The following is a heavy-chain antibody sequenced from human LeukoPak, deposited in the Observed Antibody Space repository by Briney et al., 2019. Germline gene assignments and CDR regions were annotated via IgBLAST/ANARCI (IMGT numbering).Heavy chain of an antibody. Sequence: SETLSLTCAVYGGSFSGYYWSWIRQPPGKGLEWIGEINHSGSTNYNPSLKSRVTISVDTSKNQSSLKLSSVTAADTAVYYCARGGGYSYGRLLIYWGQGTLVTVSS. CDR2: INHSGST. CDR3: ARGGGYSYGRLLIY. CDR1: GGSFSGYY. V-gene: IGHV4-34*01. D-gene: IGHD5-18*01. J-gene: IGHJ4*02.